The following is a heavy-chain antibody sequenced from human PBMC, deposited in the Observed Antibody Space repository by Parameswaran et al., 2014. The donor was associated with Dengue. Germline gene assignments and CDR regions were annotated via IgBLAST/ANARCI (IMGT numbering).Heavy chain of an antibody. V-gene: IGHV3-30*18. Sequence: VRQAPGKGLEWVAAISNDGSDKYYGDSVKGRFTISRDNSRNALYLQMNSLRAGDTAVYYCAKGGLIASFGVVHSRTTPPFDYWGQGTLVTVSS. D-gene: IGHD3-3*01. CDR2: ISNDGSDK. J-gene: IGHJ4*02. CDR3: AKGGLIASFGVVHSRTTPPFDY.